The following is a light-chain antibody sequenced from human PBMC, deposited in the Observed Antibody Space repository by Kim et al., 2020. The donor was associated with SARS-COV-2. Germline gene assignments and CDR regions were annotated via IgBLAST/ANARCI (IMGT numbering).Light chain of an antibody. CDR1: SSNIGRNT. Sequence: QSVLTQPPSASGTPGQRVTISCSGSSSNIGRNTVNWYQQLPGTAPKLLIYSNDQRPSGVPVRFSGSKSGTSASLAISGLQSEDEADYYCAAWDDSLNGWVFGGGTKLTVL. CDR3: AAWDDSLNGWV. CDR2: SND. J-gene: IGLJ3*02. V-gene: IGLV1-44*01.